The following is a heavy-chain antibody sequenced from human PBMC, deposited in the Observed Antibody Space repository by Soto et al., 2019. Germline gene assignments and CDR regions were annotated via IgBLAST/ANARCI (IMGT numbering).Heavy chain of an antibody. V-gene: IGHV4-59*08. D-gene: IGHD3-22*01. CDR2: IYYSGST. J-gene: IGHJ4*02. Sequence: SETLSLTCTVSGGSISSYYRSWIRQPPGKGLEWIGYIYYSGSTNYNPSLKSRVTISVDTSKNQFSLKLDSVTAADTAVYFCERHSIWLLLSDYWGQGSLVTVSS. CDR1: GGSISSYY. CDR3: ERHSIWLLLSDY.